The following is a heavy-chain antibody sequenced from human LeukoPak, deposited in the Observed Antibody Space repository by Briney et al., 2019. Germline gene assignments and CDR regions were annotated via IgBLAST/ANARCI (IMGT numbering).Heavy chain of an antibody. V-gene: IGHV5-51*01. D-gene: IGHD4-17*01. CDR3: VIKGQSYGAVGYFDY. J-gene: IGHJ4*02. CDR2: IYPGDSET. CDR1: GYIFTSNW. Sequence: GESLKISCETSGYIFTSNWIAWVRQKPGKGLEWMGIIYPGDSETRSSPSFQAQVTSSVDTSVSSAYLSWSSMKASDTAVYDGVIKGQSYGAVGYFDYWGEGTLVTVSS.